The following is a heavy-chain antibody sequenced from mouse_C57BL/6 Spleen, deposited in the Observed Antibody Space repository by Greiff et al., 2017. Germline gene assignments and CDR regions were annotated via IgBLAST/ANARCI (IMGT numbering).Heavy chain of an antibody. CDR2: IHPNSGST. CDR3: ARDYYDYDPFAY. D-gene: IGHD2-4*01. CDR1: GYTFTSYW. Sequence: VQLQQPGAELVKPGASVKLSCKASGYTFTSYWMHWVKQRPGQGLEWIGMIHPNSGSTNYNEKFKSKATLTVDKSSSTAYMQLSSLTSEDSAVYYCARDYYDYDPFAYWGQGTLVTVSA. V-gene: IGHV1-64*01. J-gene: IGHJ3*01.